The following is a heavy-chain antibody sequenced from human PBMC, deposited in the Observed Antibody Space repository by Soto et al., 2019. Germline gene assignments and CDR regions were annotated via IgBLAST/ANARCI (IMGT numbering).Heavy chain of an antibody. J-gene: IGHJ4*02. V-gene: IGHV3-23*01. CDR3: AKDKGLRAQITFGGVISSSDY. CDR1: GFTFSSYA. D-gene: IGHD3-16*02. Sequence: PGGSLRLSCAASGFTFSSYAMSWVRQAPGKGLEWVSAISGSGGSTYYADSVKGRFTISRDNSKNTLYLQMNSLRAEDTAVYYCAKDKGLRAQITFGGVISSSDYWGQGTLVTVSS. CDR2: ISGSGGST.